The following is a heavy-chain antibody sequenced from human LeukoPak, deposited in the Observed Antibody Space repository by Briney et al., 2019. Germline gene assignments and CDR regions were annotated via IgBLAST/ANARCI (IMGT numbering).Heavy chain of an antibody. D-gene: IGHD2-15*01. CDR2: IIPVFGTA. V-gene: IGHV1-69*06. CDR1: GGTFSTYV. Sequence: ASVKISCKASGGTFSTYVISWVRQAPGQGLEWMGGIIPVFGTANYAEKFQDRVTITADKSTSTAYMELSSLRSEDTAMYYCAINQAGYCGGGSCYRHEFYYMDVWGKGTSVTVSS. J-gene: IGHJ6*03. CDR3: AINQAGYCGGGSCYRHEFYYMDV.